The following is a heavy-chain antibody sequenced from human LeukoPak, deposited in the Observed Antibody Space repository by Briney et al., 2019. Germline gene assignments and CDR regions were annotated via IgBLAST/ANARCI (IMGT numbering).Heavy chain of an antibody. CDR3: ARAPSYYDILTGYYSGSSFDY. J-gene: IGHJ4*02. Sequence: GASVKVSCKASGYTFTGYYMHWVRQAPGQGLEWMGWINPTSGGTNYAQKFQGRVTMTRDTSISTAYMELSRLRSDDTAVYYCARAPSYYDILTGYYSGSSFDYWGQGTLVTVSS. D-gene: IGHD3-9*01. CDR1: GYTFTGYY. CDR2: INPTSGGT. V-gene: IGHV1-2*02.